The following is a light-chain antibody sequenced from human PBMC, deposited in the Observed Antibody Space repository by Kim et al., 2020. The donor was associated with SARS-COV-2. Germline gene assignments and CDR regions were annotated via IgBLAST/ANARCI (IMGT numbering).Light chain of an antibody. CDR3: QVWDSTSVHVV. CDR2: YDN. CDR1: NIGSKS. V-gene: IGLV3-21*04. Sequence: SYELTQPPSVSVAPGETAGITCGGNNIGSKSVHWYQQRPGQAPALVISYDNDRPSGIPERFSGSNSGNTATLTISRVEAGDEADYYCQVWDSTSVHVVFG. J-gene: IGLJ3*02.